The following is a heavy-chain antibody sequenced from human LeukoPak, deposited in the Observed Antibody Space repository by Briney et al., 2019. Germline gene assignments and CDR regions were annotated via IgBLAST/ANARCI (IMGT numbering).Heavy chain of an antibody. CDR2: INHSGST. V-gene: IGHV4-34*01. D-gene: IGHD2-2*02. Sequence: SETLSLTCAVYGGSFSGYYWSWIRQPPGKGLEWIGKINHSGSTNYNPSLKSRVTISVDTSKNQFSLKLSSVTAADTAVYYCARNIVVVPAAISDYYYYGMDVWGQGTTVTVSS. J-gene: IGHJ6*02. CDR1: GGSFSGYY. CDR3: ARNIVVVPAAISDYYYYGMDV.